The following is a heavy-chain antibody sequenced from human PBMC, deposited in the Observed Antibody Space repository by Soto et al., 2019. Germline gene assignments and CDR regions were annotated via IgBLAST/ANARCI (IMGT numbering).Heavy chain of an antibody. V-gene: IGHV1-46*01. CDR1: GYTFTSYY. CDR3: ARGQLDLPLYDSSGSHFDY. CDR2: INPSGGST. Sequence: QVQLVQSGAEVKKPGASVKVSCKASGYTFTSYYMHWVRQAPGQGLEWMGIINPSGGSTSYAQKFQGRVTMTRDTSTSTVYMELSSLRSEDTAVYYCARGQLDLPLYDSSGSHFDYWGQGTLVTVSS. J-gene: IGHJ4*02. D-gene: IGHD3-22*01.